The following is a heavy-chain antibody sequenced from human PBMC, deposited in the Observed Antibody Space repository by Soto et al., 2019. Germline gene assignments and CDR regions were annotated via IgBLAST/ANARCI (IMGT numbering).Heavy chain of an antibody. Sequence: PGGSLRLSCAASGFTFSSYAMSWVRQAPGKGLEWVSAISGSGGSTYYADSVKGRFTISRDNSKNTLYLQMNSLRAEDTAVYYCAKDLTGYCSGGSCYYFDYWGQGTLVTVSS. J-gene: IGHJ4*02. CDR3: AKDLTGYCSGGSCYYFDY. D-gene: IGHD2-15*01. V-gene: IGHV3-23*01. CDR1: GFTFSSYA. CDR2: ISGSGGST.